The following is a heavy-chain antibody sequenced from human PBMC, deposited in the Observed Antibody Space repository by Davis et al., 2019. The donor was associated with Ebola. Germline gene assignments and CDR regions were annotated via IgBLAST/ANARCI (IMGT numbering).Heavy chain of an antibody. D-gene: IGHD3-3*01. J-gene: IGHJ6*02. Sequence: GESLKISCAASGFTFSNAWMNWVRQAPGKGLEWVGRIKSKTDGGTTDYAAPVKGRFTISRDDSKNTLYLQMNSLKTEDTAVYYCTTAPLYYDFWSGYYANGMDVWGQGTTVTVSS. CDR2: IKSKTDGGTT. CDR1: GFTFSNAW. V-gene: IGHV3-15*07. CDR3: TTAPLYYDFWSGYYANGMDV.